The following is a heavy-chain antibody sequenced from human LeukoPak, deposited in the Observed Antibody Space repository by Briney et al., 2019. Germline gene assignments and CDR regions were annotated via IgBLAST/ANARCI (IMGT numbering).Heavy chain of an antibody. CDR3: ARDRGTVVHPGFFDY. CDR1: GGSISSGGYY. V-gene: IGHV4-31*03. D-gene: IGHD3-10*01. Sequence: PSQTLSLTCTVSGGSISSGGYYWSWIRQHPGKGLEWIGYIYYSGSTYYNPSLKSRVTISVDTSKNQFSLKLSSVTAADTAVYYCARDRGTVVHPGFFDYWGQGTLVPVSS. CDR2: IYYSGST. J-gene: IGHJ4*02.